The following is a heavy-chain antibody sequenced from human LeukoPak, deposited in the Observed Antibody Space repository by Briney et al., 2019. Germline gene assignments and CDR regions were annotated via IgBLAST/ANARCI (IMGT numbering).Heavy chain of an antibody. V-gene: IGHV3-23*01. CDR1: GFTFSSYA. D-gene: IGHD5-18*01. CDR2: ISGSGGST. CDR3: AKELRGYSYDYDY. Sequence: GGSLRLSCAASGFTFSSYAMTWVRQAPGKGLEWVSAISGSGGSTYYADSVKGRFAISRDNSKNTLYLQMSSLRAEDTAVYYCAKELRGYSYDYDYWGQGALVTVSS. J-gene: IGHJ4*02.